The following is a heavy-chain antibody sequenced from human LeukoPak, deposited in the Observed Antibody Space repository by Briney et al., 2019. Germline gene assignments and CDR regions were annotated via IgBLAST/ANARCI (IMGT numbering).Heavy chain of an antibody. Sequence: GGSLRLSCTASGFTFGDYAMSWVRQAPGKGLEWVGFIRSKAYGGTTEYAASVKGRFTISRDDSKSIAYLQMNSLKTEDTAVYYCTREEQLVQAHFGYWGQGTLVTVSS. D-gene: IGHD6-13*01. J-gene: IGHJ4*02. V-gene: IGHV3-49*04. CDR3: TREEQLVQAHFGY. CDR2: IRSKAYGGTT. CDR1: GFTFGDYA.